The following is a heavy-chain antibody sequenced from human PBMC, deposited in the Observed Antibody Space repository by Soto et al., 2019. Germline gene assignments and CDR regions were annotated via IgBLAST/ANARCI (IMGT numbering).Heavy chain of an antibody. CDR1: GYTFTSYY. V-gene: IGHV1-46*01. Sequence: ASVKVSCKASGYTFTSYYMHWVRQAPGQGLEWMGIINPSGGSTSYAQKFQGRVTMTRDTSTSTVYMELSSLRSEDTAVYYCASGGIAAAGAFYYYYYYGMDVCGQGTTVTVSS. CDR3: ASGGIAAAGAFYYYYYYGMDV. D-gene: IGHD6-13*01. CDR2: INPSGGST. J-gene: IGHJ6*02.